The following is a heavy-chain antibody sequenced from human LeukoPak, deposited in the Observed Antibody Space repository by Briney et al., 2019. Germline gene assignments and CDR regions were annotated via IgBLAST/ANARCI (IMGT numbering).Heavy chain of an antibody. CDR2: IYYSGST. V-gene: IGHV4-59*01. D-gene: IGHD1-7*01. J-gene: IGHJ4*02. CDR3: ARHGGGTTGFDY. Sequence: SETLSLTCTVSGGSISSYYWSWIRQPPGKGLEWIGYIYYSGSTNYNPSLKSRVTISVDTSKNQFSLKLSSVTAADTAVYYCARHGGGTTGFDYWGQETLVTVSS. CDR1: GGSISSYY.